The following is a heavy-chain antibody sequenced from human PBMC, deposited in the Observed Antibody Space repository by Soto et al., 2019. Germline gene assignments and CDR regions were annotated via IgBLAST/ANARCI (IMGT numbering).Heavy chain of an antibody. J-gene: IGHJ3*02. CDR1: GFTFSSYS. CDR2: ISSSSSTI. CDR3: ARDSDGSGGYYFPEAFDI. Sequence: EVQVVESGGGLVQPGGSLRLSCAASGFTFSSYSMNWVRQAPGKGLEWVSYISSSSSTIYYADSVKGRFTISRDSAKNSLYLQMNSLRDEDTAVYYCARDSDGSGGYYFPEAFDIWGQGTMVTVSS. V-gene: IGHV3-48*02. D-gene: IGHD3-10*01.